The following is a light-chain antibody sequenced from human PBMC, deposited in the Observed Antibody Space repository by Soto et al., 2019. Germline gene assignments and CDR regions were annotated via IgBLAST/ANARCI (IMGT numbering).Light chain of an antibody. V-gene: IGLV1-40*01. J-gene: IGLJ2*01. CDR3: HSYDVSLRGPA. CDR2: DNS. Sequence: QSVLTQPPSLSGPPGQRVTISCTGSRSNIGAGYDVHWYQHLPGTAPKVLIFDNSNRPSGVPDRFSGSKSGTSASLAITGLQAEDEAVYYCHSYDVSLRGPAFGGGTKVTVL. CDR1: RSNIGAGYD.